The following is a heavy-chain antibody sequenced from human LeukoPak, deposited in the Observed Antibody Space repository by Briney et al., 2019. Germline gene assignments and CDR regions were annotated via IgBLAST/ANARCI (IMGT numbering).Heavy chain of an antibody. CDR3: AKDLQAYYDFWSGYSNDAFDI. D-gene: IGHD3-3*01. J-gene: IGHJ3*02. CDR1: GFTFSSYA. CDR2: ISGSGGST. V-gene: IGHV3-23*01. Sequence: PGGSLRLSCAASGFTFSSYAMSWVRQAPGKGLEWVSAISGSGGSTYYADSVKGRFTISRDNSKNTLYLQMNSLRAEDTAVYYCAKDLQAYYDFWSGYSNDAFDIWGQGTMVTVSS.